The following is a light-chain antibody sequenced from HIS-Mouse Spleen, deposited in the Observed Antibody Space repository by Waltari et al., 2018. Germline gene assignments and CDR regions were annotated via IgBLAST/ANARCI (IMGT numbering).Light chain of an antibody. CDR1: SPNIGSNY. CDR3: AAWDDSLSGRV. J-gene: IGLJ3*02. Sequence: QSVFTQPPSASGTPGKRVTISCSGSSPNIGSNYGYWYEQLPGTAPKLLIYRNNQRPSGVPDRFSGSKSGTSASLAISGLRSEDEADYYCAAWDDSLSGRVFGGGTKLTVL. V-gene: IGLV1-47*01. CDR2: RNN.